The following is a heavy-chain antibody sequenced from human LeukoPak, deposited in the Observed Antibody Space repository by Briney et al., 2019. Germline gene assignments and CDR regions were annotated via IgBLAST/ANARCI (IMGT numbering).Heavy chain of an antibody. J-gene: IGHJ4*02. CDR2: INSDGSST. CDR1: GFTFSTYW. Sequence: GGSLRLSCAASGFTFSTYWMHWVRQAPGKGLVWVSRINSDGSSTTYADSVKGRFTISRDNAKNTLYLQMNSLRAEDTAVYYCARGVGDFWSAYYGRDYWGGGTRVSVSS. CDR3: ARGVGDFWSAYYGRDY. D-gene: IGHD3-3*01. V-gene: IGHV3-74*01.